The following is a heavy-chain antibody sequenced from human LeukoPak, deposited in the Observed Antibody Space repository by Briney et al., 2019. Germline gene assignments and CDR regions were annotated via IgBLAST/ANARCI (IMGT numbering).Heavy chain of an antibody. Sequence: PSETLSLTCTVSGGSINNYYWSWIRQPAGKGLEWNGRIYTRGNTNYNPSLKSRVTMSVDTSKNQFSLKLSSVTAADTAVYYCARGRYCSADICSGGDAFDIWGQGTMVSVSS. J-gene: IGHJ3*02. D-gene: IGHD2-15*01. CDR3: ARGRYCSADICSGGDAFDI. CDR1: GGSINNYY. V-gene: IGHV4-4*07. CDR2: IYTRGNT.